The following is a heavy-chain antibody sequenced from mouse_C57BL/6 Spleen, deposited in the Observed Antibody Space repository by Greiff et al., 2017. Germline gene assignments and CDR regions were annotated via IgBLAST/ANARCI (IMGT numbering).Heavy chain of an antibody. CDR2: IDPSDSET. CDR1: GYTFTSYW. Sequence: VQLQQPGAELVRPGSSVKLSCKASGYTFTSYWMHWVKQRPIQGLEWIGNIDPSDSETHYNQKFKDKATLTVDKSSSTAYMQLSSLTSEDSAVYYCARGAIYYGKPLDYWGQGTTLTGSS. J-gene: IGHJ2*01. V-gene: IGHV1-52*01. D-gene: IGHD2-1*01. CDR3: ARGAIYYGKPLDY.